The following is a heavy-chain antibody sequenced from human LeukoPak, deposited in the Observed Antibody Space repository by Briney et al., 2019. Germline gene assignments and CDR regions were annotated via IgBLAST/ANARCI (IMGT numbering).Heavy chain of an antibody. J-gene: IGHJ4*02. D-gene: IGHD3-22*01. CDR1: GFTFSSYV. CDR3: ARGGQSKYDSSGYLNYFDY. Sequence: GGSLRLSCAASGFTFSSYVMCWVRQAPGKGLEYVSSISSNGGSTYYANSVKGRFTISRDNSKNTLYLQMGSLRAEDMAVYYCARGGQSKYDSSGYLNYFDYWGQGTLVTVSS. CDR2: ISSNGGST. V-gene: IGHV3-64*01.